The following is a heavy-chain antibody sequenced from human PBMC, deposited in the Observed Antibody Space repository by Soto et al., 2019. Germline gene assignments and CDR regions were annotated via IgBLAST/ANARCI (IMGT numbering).Heavy chain of an antibody. J-gene: IGHJ3*02. V-gene: IGHV4-31*03. Sequence: QVQLQESGPGLVKPSQTLSLTCTVSGGSISSGGYYWSWIRQHPGKGLEWIGYIYYSGSTYYNPSLKSRVTISVDTSKNQFSLKLSSVTAADTAVYYCARDVRKDYDILTGYGRAGAFDIWGQGTMVTVSS. D-gene: IGHD3-9*01. CDR1: GGSISSGGYY. CDR2: IYYSGST. CDR3: ARDVRKDYDILTGYGRAGAFDI.